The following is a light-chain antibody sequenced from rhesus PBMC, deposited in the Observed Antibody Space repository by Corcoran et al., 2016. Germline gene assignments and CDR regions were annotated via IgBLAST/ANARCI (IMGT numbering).Light chain of an antibody. V-gene: IGKV1-25*01. Sequence: DIQMTQSPSSLSASIGDRVTITCRASQGITNDLAWYQQKPGHTPKLLIYEASSLQSGIPSRFSGIGSGINFTFPISSRQSEEFTTYYGQHYYSYPDSFGQGTKVEIK. CDR3: QHYYSYPDS. CDR2: EAS. CDR1: QGITND. J-gene: IGKJ2*01.